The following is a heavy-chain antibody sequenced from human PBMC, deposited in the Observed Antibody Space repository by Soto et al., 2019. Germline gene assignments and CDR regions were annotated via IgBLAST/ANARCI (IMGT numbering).Heavy chain of an antibody. V-gene: IGHV1-69*12. CDR3: ARDRYSSSSVRYYSYSGMDV. CDR1: GGTFSSYA. J-gene: IGHJ6*02. Sequence: QVQLVQSGAEVKKPGSSVKVSCKASGGTFSSYAISWVRQAPGQGLEWMGGIIPIFGTANYAQKFQGRVTITEDESTSTAYMELGSLRSEDTAVYYGARDRYSSSSVRYYSYSGMDVWGQGHTVTVSS. CDR2: IIPIFGTA. D-gene: IGHD6-6*01.